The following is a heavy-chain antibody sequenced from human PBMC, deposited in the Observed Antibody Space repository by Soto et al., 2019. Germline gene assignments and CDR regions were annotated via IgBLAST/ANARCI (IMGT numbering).Heavy chain of an antibody. D-gene: IGHD3-16*01. Sequence: SETLSLTCTVSGGSISSSSYYWGWIRQPPGKGLEWIGSIYYSGSTNYNPSLKSRVTISVDTSKNQFSLKLSSVTAADTAVYYCARGPIGLWHYWGQGTLVTVSS. CDR1: GGSISSSSYY. V-gene: IGHV4-39*01. CDR2: IYYSGST. J-gene: IGHJ4*02. CDR3: ARGPIGLWHY.